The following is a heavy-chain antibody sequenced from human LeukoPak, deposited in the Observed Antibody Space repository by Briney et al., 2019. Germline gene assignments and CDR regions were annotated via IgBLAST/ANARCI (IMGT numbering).Heavy chain of an antibody. CDR2: IYYSGST. CDR3: ARGSNWLDP. J-gene: IGHJ5*02. V-gene: IGHV4-59*01. Sequence: SSETLSLTCAVSGTSFSSYYWSWIRQPPGKGLEWIGYIYYSGSTNYNPTLKSRVTISKDPSKKQVALKLTSVTAADTAVYYCARGSNWLDPWGQGTLVTVSS. CDR1: GTSFSSYY. D-gene: IGHD6-6*01.